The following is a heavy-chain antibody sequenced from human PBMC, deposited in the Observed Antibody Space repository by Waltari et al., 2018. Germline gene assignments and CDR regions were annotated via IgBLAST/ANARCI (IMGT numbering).Heavy chain of an antibody. Sequence: QLQLQESGPGLVKPSETLSLTCTVSGGSISSSSYYWGWIRQPPGKGLEWIGSIYYSGSTYYTPSLKSRVTISVDTSKNQFSLKLSSVTAADTAVYYCARVDWPPFRGYYYGMDVWGQGTTVTVSS. CDR1: GGSISSSSYY. CDR2: IYYSGST. V-gene: IGHV4-39*07. J-gene: IGHJ6*02. CDR3: ARVDWPPFRGYYYGMDV. D-gene: IGHD3-9*01.